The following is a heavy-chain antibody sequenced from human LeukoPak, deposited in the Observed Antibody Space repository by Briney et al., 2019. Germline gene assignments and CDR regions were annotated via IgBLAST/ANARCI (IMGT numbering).Heavy chain of an antibody. CDR2: IYPGDSDT. V-gene: IGHV5-51*01. CDR3: ARQRSSSTLVGGNWIDA. D-gene: IGHD2-2*01. CDR1: GCSITSYW. Sequence: GESLQIPCKGSGCSITSYWIGWVRQMPRKGLEWMGIIYPGDSDTRYSPSFQGQVTISADKAISTAFLQQSSLKASDAAMYDCARQRSSSTLVGGNWIDAWGQGTMVTVSS. J-gene: IGHJ5*02.